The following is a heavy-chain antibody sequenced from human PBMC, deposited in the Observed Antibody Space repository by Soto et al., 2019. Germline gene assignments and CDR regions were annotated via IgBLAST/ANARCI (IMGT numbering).Heavy chain of an antibody. CDR3: ASTLGYYYYGMDV. CDR2: IYYSGST. Sequence: QVQLQESGPGLVKPSETLSLTCTVSGGSISSYYWSWIRQPPGKGLEWIGYIYYSGSTNYNPSLKRRVTISVDTSKNQFSLKLSSVTAADTAVYYCASTLGYYYYGMDVWGQGTTVTVSS. D-gene: IGHD3-16*01. J-gene: IGHJ6*02. V-gene: IGHV4-59*08. CDR1: GGSISSYY.